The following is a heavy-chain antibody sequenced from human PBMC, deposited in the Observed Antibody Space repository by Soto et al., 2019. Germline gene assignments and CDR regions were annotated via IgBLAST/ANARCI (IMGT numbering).Heavy chain of an antibody. V-gene: IGHV3-30-3*01. CDR3: ASSKYSNSWSVPES. J-gene: IGHJ5*02. CDR1: GFIFSDYT. Sequence: QVQLVESGGGVVQPGRSLKLSCAASGFIFSDYTMHWVRQAPGKGLDWVALISYDGNNKNYADSVKGQSTFSRDDSKNTLYLQMNSLRAEEPAVYYCASSKYSNSWSVPESWGQGTRVTVSS. D-gene: IGHD6-13*01. CDR2: ISYDGNNK.